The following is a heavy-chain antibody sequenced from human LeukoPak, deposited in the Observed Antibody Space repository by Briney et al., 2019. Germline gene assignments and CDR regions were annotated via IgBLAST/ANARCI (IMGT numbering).Heavy chain of an antibody. CDR2: IWYDGSIQ. J-gene: IGHJ4*02. CDR1: GFTFSAYN. Sequence: PGGSLRLSCAASGFTFSAYNMKWVRQAPGKGLEWVAAIWYDGSIQYYADSVKGRFTISRDNSKNTLYLQMDSLRAEDTAVYYCARAGYCSGGSCYGSDYWGQGTLVSVSS. CDR3: ARAGYCSGGSCYGSDY. D-gene: IGHD2-15*01. V-gene: IGHV3-33*08.